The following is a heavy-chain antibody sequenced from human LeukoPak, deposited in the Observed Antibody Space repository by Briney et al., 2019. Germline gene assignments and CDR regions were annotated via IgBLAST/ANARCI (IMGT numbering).Heavy chain of an antibody. Sequence: GGSLRLSCAASGLTFSSHWMHWVRQAPGKGLEWVSAISGSGGSTYYADSVKGRFTISRDNSKNTLYLQINSLSVEDTAVYYCIVFGDSNHWGQGTLVTVSS. CDR1: GLTFSSHW. CDR3: IVFGDSNH. J-gene: IGHJ5*02. CDR2: ISGSGGST. V-gene: IGHV3-23*01. D-gene: IGHD4-17*01.